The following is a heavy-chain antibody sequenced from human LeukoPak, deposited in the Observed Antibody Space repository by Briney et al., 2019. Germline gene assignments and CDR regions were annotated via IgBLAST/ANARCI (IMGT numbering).Heavy chain of an antibody. D-gene: IGHD3-3*01. J-gene: IGHJ6*03. V-gene: IGHV3-66*03. Sequence: PGGSLRLSCAASGFTVNNNYMTWVRQAPGKGLEWVSDIYSSDKTYYADSMKDRFTISRDNSSNTLYLQMNSLRPEDTAVYYCAKDQYYDFWSGYQRDYYYYYMDGWGKGTTVTVSS. CDR1: GFTVNNNY. CDR2: IYSSDKT. CDR3: AKDQYYDFWSGYQRDYYYYYMDG.